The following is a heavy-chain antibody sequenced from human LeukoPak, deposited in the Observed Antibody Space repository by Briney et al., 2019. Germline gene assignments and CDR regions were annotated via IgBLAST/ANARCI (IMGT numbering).Heavy chain of an antibody. V-gene: IGHV4-39*01. CDR3: ARQTTVAGTELDY. CDR2: INHSGST. CDR1: GFSLSTSGVG. J-gene: IGHJ4*02. D-gene: IGHD6-19*01. Sequence: ESGPTLVKPTQTLTLTCTFSGFSLSTSGVGVGWIRQPPGKALEWLGEINHSGSTNYNPSLKSRVTISVDTSKNQFSLKLSSVTAADTAVYYCARQTTVAGTELDYWGQGTLVTVSS.